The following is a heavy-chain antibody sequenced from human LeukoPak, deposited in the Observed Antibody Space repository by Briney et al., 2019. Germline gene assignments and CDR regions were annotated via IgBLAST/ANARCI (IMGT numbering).Heavy chain of an antibody. CDR3: AIGSSGYPSAFDY. V-gene: IGHV3-23*01. CDR1: GFTFSSYA. D-gene: IGHD3-22*01. Sequence: GGSLRLSCAASGFTFSSYAMSWVRQAPGKGLEWVSVISNSGDSTYYADSVKGRFTISRDNAKNSLYLQMNSLRAEDTAVYYCAIGSSGYPSAFDYWGQGTLVTVSS. CDR2: ISNSGDST. J-gene: IGHJ4*02.